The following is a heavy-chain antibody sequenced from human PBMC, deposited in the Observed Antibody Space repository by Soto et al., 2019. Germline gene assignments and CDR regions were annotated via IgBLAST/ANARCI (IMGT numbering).Heavy chain of an antibody. CDR1: GYTFTSYG. CDR3: ARGSFDRNWFDP. V-gene: IGHV1-18*01. CDR2: ISAYNGNT. Sequence: ASVKVSCTTSGYTFTSYGISWVRQAPGQGLEWMGWISAYNGNTNYAQKLQGRVTMTTDTSTSTAYMELRSLRSDDTAVYYCARGSFDRNWFDPWGQGTLVTVSS. D-gene: IGHD3-22*01. J-gene: IGHJ5*02.